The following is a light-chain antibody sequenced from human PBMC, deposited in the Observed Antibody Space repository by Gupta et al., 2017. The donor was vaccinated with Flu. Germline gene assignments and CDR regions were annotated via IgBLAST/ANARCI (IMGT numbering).Light chain of an antibody. CDR2: WAS. Sequence: NCKFLQSVLGASPNHHSLAWFSPKPGQPPKFAISWASTRGSGVPDRFSGSGSGTDFTLTIDSLQAEDVAVYYCQQYYGTPRTFGQGTRV. J-gene: IGKJ1*01. CDR1: QSVLGASPNHHS. CDR3: QQYYGTPRT. V-gene: IGKV4-1*01.